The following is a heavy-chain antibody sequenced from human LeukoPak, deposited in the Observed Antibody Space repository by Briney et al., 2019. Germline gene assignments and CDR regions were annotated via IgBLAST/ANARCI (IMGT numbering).Heavy chain of an antibody. CDR1: GYTFINYF. CDR3: ARAYYYGSGYHYGMDV. V-gene: IGHV1-69*13. J-gene: IGHJ6*02. CDR2: IIPIFGTA. Sequence: SVKVSCKASGYTFINYFLHWVRQAPGQGLEWMGGIIPIFGTANYAQKFQGRVTITADESTSTAYMELSSLRSEDTAVYYCARAYYYGSGYHYGMDVWGQGTTVTVSS. D-gene: IGHD3-10*01.